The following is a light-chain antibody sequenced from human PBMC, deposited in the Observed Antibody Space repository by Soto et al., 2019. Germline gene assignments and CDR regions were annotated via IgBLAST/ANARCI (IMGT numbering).Light chain of an antibody. J-gene: IGLJ2*01. CDR3: TVWDDSLRGRL. CDR1: SSNIEVNY. CDR2: RNN. V-gene: IGLV1-47*01. Sequence: QSVLTQSPSASGTPGQRVTISCSGASSNIEVNYVYWYQKLPGTAPRLLIYRNNQRPSGVPDRFSGSKSGTSASLAISALRSEDEADYYCTVWDDSLRGRLFGGGTKVTVL.